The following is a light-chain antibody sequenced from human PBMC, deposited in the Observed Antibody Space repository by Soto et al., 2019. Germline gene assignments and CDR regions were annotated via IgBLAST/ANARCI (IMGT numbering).Light chain of an antibody. CDR2: GAS. V-gene: IGKV3-20*01. CDR1: QSVSSSY. Sequence: EIVVTQSPVTLSLSPGERATLSCRASQSVSSSYLAWYQQKPGQAPRLLIYGASSRATGIPDRFSGSGSGTDFTLTISRLEPEDFAVYYCQQYGSSPPITFGQGTRLEIK. J-gene: IGKJ5*01. CDR3: QQYGSSPPIT.